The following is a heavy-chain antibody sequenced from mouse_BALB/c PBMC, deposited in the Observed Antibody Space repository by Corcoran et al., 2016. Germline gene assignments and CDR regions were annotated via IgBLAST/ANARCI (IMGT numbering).Heavy chain of an antibody. V-gene: IGHV1S12*01. Sequence: QDQLQQSGPELVKPGASVKISCKASAYTFTSYYIHWVKQRPGQGLEWIGYIYPGDGSTNYNEKFKGKATLTADTSSSTAYLQLSSLTSEDSSVYFCARSGRYDDFDYGGQGTTLTVSS. CDR3: ARSGRYDDFDY. D-gene: IGHD2-14*01. CDR2: IYPGDGST. J-gene: IGHJ2*01. CDR1: AYTFTSYY.